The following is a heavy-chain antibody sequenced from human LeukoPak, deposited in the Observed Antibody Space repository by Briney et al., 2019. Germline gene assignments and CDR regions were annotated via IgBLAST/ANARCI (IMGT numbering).Heavy chain of an antibody. V-gene: IGHV3-21*01. D-gene: IGHD5-18*01. CDR3: ARGEFAWIQGSYGLNV. J-gene: IGHJ6*02. CDR2: LSGGSDHI. CDR1: GFSFSSYT. Sequence: GGLLRLSCAASGFSFSSYTMNWVRQAPGQGLEWVSSLSGGSDHIYYADPVKGRFTISRDNAKNSLYLQMNSLRAEDTAVYYCARGEFAWIQGSYGLNVWGQGTTVTVSS.